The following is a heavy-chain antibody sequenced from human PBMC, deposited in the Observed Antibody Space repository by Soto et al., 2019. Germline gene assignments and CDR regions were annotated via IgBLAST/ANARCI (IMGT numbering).Heavy chain of an antibody. CDR1: GYTFTSYG. J-gene: IGHJ6*03. D-gene: IGHD1-7*01. Sequence: GASVKVSCKASGYTFTSYGISWVRQAPGQGLEWMGWISAYNGNTNYAQKLQGRVTMTTDTSTSTAYMELRSLRSDDTAVYYCARDGITGTTRYYYYMDVWGKGTRVTVSS. CDR2: ISAYNGNT. V-gene: IGHV1-18*01. CDR3: ARDGITGTTRYYYYMDV.